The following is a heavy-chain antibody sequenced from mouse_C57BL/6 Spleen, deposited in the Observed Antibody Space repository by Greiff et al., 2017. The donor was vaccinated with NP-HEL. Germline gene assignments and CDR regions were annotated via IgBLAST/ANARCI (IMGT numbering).Heavy chain of an antibody. D-gene: IGHD2-3*01. V-gene: IGHV1-64*01. Sequence: VQLQQPGAELVKPGASVKLSCKASGYTFTSYWMHWVRQRPGQGLEWIGMIHPNSGSTNYNEKFKSKATLTVDKSSSTAYMQLSSLTSEDSAVYYCARGGYYSWLAYWGQGTLVTVSA. CDR3: ARGGYYSWLAY. CDR2: IHPNSGST. CDR1: GYTFTSYW. J-gene: IGHJ3*01.